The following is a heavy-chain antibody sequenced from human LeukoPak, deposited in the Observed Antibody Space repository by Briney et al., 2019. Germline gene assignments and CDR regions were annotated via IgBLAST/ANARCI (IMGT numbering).Heavy chain of an antibody. J-gene: IGHJ4*02. Sequence: SETLSLTCTVSGGSISSSSYYWGWIRQPPGKGLEWIGSIYYSGSTYYNPSLKSRVTISLDTSKNQFSLKLSSVTAADTAVYYCARAWVDSSGYYYFDYWGQGTLVTVSS. CDR1: GGSISSSSYY. V-gene: IGHV4-39*07. CDR3: ARAWVDSSGYYYFDY. D-gene: IGHD3-22*01. CDR2: IYYSGST.